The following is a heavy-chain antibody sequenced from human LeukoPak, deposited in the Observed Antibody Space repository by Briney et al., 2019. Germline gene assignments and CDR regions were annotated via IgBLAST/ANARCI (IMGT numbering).Heavy chain of an antibody. D-gene: IGHD6-13*01. J-gene: IGHJ3*02. CDR2: ITYDGTNK. V-gene: IGHV3-30*14. CDR1: GFTFDSYA. Sequence: GGSLRLSCAASGFTFDSYALHWVRQAPGKGLEWLAIITYDGTNKYYADSVKGRFTISKDSSKNTLYLQMNSLRAEDTAVYFCARDLLGFASSWDIWGQGTMVTVSS. CDR3: ARDLLGFASSWDI.